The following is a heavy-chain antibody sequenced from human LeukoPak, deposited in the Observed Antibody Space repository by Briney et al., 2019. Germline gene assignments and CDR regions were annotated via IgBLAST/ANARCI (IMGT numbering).Heavy chain of an antibody. D-gene: IGHD2-2*01. J-gene: IGHJ5*02. CDR2: INSDGSST. CDR3: ARVGYCSSTSCYVKGGNWFDP. V-gene: IGHV3-74*01. Sequence: GGSLRLSCAASGFTFSSYWMHWVRQAPGKGLVWVSRINSDGSSTSYADSVKGRFTISRDNAKNTLYLQMNSVRAEDTAVYYCARVGYCSSTSCYVKGGNWFDPWGQGTLVTVSS. CDR1: GFTFSSYW.